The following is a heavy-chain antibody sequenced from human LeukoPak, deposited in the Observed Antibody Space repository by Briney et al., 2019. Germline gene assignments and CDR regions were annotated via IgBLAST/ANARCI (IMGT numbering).Heavy chain of an antibody. CDR3: ARRNPPRLLNY. Sequence: KASETLSLTCTVSEYSISSGYYWGWIRQPPGKGLEWIGSIYHSGSTNYNPSLKSRVTISVDTSKNQFSLKLSSVTAADTAVYYCARRNPPRLLNYWGQGTLVTVSS. J-gene: IGHJ4*02. CDR2: IYHSGST. CDR1: EYSISSGYY. V-gene: IGHV4-38-2*02. D-gene: IGHD3-9*01.